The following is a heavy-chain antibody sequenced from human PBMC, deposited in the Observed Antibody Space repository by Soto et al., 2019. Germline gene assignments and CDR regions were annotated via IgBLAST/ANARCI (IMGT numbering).Heavy chain of an antibody. Sequence: GALRPSSSAPGLTFSSYAINSVRQAPGKGLEWVSYISSSGSTIYYADSVKGRFTISRDNAKNSLYLQMNSLRAEDTAVYYCERSYSSTTDAFDIWGQGTMVTVSS. CDR1: GLTFSSYA. D-gene: IGHD6-13*01. CDR2: ISSSGSTI. CDR3: ERSYSSTTDAFDI. J-gene: IGHJ3*02. V-gene: IGHV3-48*03.